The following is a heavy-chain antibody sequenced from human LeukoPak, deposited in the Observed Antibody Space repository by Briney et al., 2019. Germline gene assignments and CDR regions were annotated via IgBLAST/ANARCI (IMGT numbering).Heavy chain of an antibody. J-gene: IGHJ4*02. V-gene: IGHV4-39*01. CDR1: GGSISSRSDY. Sequence: SETLSLTCTVSGGSISSRSDYWGWIRQPPGKGLERIGSIYYTGSTHYNPSLKSRVTISVDTSKNQFSLKLSSVTAADTAVYYCARRPGEYGGNDFDYWGQGTLVTVSS. CDR3: ARRPGEYGGNDFDY. D-gene: IGHD4/OR15-4a*01. CDR2: IYYTGST.